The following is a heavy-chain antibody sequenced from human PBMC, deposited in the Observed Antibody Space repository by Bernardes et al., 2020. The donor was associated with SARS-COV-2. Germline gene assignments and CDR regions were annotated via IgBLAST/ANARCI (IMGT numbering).Heavy chain of an antibody. D-gene: IGHD4-4*01. J-gene: IGHJ4*02. Sequence: GGSLRLSCAASGFTFNTYAMHWVRQAPGKGLEWVAFISFDGSNKYYADSVKGRFTISRDNSRNTLYLLMNSLRPEDTAVYYCARVDFSNLYYFDYWGQGTPVTVSS. V-gene: IGHV3-30-3*01. CDR2: ISFDGSNK. CDR3: ARVDFSNLYYFDY. CDR1: GFTFNTYA.